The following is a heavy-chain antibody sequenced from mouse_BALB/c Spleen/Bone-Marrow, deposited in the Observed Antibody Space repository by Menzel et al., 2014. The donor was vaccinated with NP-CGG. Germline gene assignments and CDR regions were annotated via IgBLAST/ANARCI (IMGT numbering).Heavy chain of an antibody. CDR1: GSTFTNYT. J-gene: IGHJ4*01. D-gene: IGHD1-1*01. CDR2: INPSSGYT. V-gene: IGHV1-4*01. CDR3: TRGHYGSRYYAMDY. Sequence: VQLQQSGAELARPGASVQMSCKASGSTFTNYTMHWIKQRPGQGLEWIGYINPSSGYTNYNQKFKLKATLTADKSSSTAFMQLSSMTSEASAVYYCTRGHYGSRYYAMDYWGQGTSVTVSS.